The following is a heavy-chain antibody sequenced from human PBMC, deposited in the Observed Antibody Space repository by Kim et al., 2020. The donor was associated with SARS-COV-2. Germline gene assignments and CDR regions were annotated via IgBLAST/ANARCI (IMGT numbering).Heavy chain of an antibody. J-gene: IGHJ4*02. V-gene: IGHV4-39*07. CDR1: GGSISSSSYY. D-gene: IGHD3-10*01. CDR3: ARLHGYYGSGALDY. Sequence: SETLSLTCTVSGGSISSSSYYWGWIRQPPGKGLEWIGSIYYSGSTYYNPSLKSRVTISVDTSKNQFSLKLSSVTAADTAVYYCARLHGYYGSGALDYWGQGTLVTVSS. CDR2: IYYSGST.